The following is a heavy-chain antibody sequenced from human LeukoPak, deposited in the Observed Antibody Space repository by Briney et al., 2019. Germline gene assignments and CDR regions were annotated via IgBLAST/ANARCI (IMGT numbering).Heavy chain of an antibody. D-gene: IGHD3-10*01. Sequence: PGGSLRLSCAGSGFTFSNYAMTWVRQAPGKGLEWVSSVSGSGRNTFYPDSVKGRFTISRDNAKNSLYLQMNSPRAEDTAIYYCARGVYAFDIWGQGTMVTVSS. CDR3: ARGVYAFDI. J-gene: IGHJ3*02. V-gene: IGHV3-23*01. CDR1: GFTFSNYA. CDR2: VSGSGRNT.